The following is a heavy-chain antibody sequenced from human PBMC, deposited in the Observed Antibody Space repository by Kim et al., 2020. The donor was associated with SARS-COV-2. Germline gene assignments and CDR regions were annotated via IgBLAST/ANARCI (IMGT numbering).Heavy chain of an antibody. CDR2: ISGDGSET. Sequence: GGYLRLSCAVPGFIFSGHWMHWVRQAPGKGLVWVSRISGDGSETDYADSVKGRFTISRDNTKNTVHLQMNSLTVEVAARYYCVRAGAKTSWHRYFYGMDVWGQGTTVTVSS. CDR3: VRAGAKTSWHRYFYGMDV. J-gene: IGHJ6*02. CDR1: GFIFSGHW. D-gene: IGHD2-2*01. V-gene: IGHV3-74*01.